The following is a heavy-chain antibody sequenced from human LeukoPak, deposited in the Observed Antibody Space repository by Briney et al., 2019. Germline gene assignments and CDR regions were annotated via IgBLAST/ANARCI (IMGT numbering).Heavy chain of an antibody. CDR3: ARGKVFWSGYGYCFDY. V-gene: IGHV3-48*03. CDR1: GFTFSSYE. CDR2: ISSSGSTI. Sequence: PGGSLRLSCAASGFTFSSYEMNWVRQAPGKGLEWVSYISSSGSTIYYADSVKGRFTISRDNAKNSLYLQMNSLRAEDTVVYYCARGKVFWSGYGYCFDYWGQGTLVTVSS. J-gene: IGHJ4*02. D-gene: IGHD3-3*01.